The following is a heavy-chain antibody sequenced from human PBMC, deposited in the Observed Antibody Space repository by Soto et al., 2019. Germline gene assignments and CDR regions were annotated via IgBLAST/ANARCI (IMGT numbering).Heavy chain of an antibody. CDR1: GYTFTSYG. V-gene: IGHV1-18*01. D-gene: IGHD6-6*01. CDR3: VESSIPPDAFDI. CDR2: ISAYNGNT. Sequence: ASVKVSYKASGYTFTSYGISWVRQAPGQGLEWMGWISAYNGNTNYAQKLQGRVTMTTDTSTSTAYMELRSLRSDDTAVYYCVESSIPPDAFDIWGQGTMVTVS. J-gene: IGHJ3*02.